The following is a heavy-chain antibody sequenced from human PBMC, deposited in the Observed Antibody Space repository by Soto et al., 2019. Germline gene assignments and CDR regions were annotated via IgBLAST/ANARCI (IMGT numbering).Heavy chain of an antibody. CDR1: RYTFTRYG. Sequence: ASVKVSCKASRYTFTRYGISWVRQAPGQGLEWMGWITVYNGNTNYAQKFQGRVTMTTDTSTSTAYMELRSLRYDDTAVYYCARDIYMGVTTLTYGMDVWGQGTTVTVSS. D-gene: IGHD4-4*01. CDR2: ITVYNGNT. V-gene: IGHV1-18*01. J-gene: IGHJ6*02. CDR3: ARDIYMGVTTLTYGMDV.